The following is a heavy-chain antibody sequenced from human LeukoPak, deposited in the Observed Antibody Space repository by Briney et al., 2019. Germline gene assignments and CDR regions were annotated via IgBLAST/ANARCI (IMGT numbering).Heavy chain of an antibody. D-gene: IGHD4-17*01. CDR1: GFTFSSYD. J-gene: IGHJ2*01. CDR3: ARDAYGDYGAYFDL. CDR2: IGTAGDT. V-gene: IGHV3-13*01. Sequence: GGSLRLSCAASGFTFSSYDMHWVRQATGKGLEWVSAIGTAGDTYYPGSVKGRFTISRENAKNSLYLQMNSLRAGDTAVYYCARDAYGDYGAYFDLWGRGTLVTVSS.